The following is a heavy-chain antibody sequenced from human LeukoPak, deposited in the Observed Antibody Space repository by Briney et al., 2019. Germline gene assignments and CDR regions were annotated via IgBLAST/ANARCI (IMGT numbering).Heavy chain of an antibody. CDR2: INPNSGAT. Sequence: ASVRVSCKASGYTFTGYYMHRARQAPGQGLEWMGWINPNSGATSYAQRFQGRVTVTRDTSISTAYMELSRLTSDDTAVYYCARGGYSSGGSLGFGPWGQGTLVTVSS. V-gene: IGHV1-2*02. CDR1: GYTFTGYY. CDR3: ARGGYSSGGSLGFGP. D-gene: IGHD6-19*01. J-gene: IGHJ5*02.